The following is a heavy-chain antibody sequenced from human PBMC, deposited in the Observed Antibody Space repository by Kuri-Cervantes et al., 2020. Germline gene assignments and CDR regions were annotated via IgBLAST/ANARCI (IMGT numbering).Heavy chain of an antibody. Sequence: GESLKISCAASGFTFSSHGMHWVRQAPGKGLEWVAVISYDGSNKYYADSVKGRFTISRDNSKNTLYLQMNSLRAEDTAVYYCAKVRCCGNSFFDYWGQGTLVTVSS. CDR1: GFTFSSHG. V-gene: IGHV3-30*19. CDR2: ISYDGSNK. J-gene: IGHJ4*02. CDR3: AKVRCCGNSFFDY. D-gene: IGHD4-23*01.